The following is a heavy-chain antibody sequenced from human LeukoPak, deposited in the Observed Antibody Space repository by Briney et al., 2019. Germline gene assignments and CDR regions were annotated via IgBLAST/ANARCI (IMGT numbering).Heavy chain of an antibody. CDR3: AKGDYYDSSGYYAYYYYYYMDV. D-gene: IGHD3-22*01. J-gene: IGHJ6*03. CDR2: ISGSGGST. Sequence: RGSLRLSCAASGFTFSSYAMSWVRQAPGKGLEWVSAISGSGGSTYYADSVKGRFTISRDNSKNTLYLQMNSLRAEDTAVYYCAKGDYYDSSGYYAYYYYYYMDVWGKGTTVTVSS. V-gene: IGHV3-23*01. CDR1: GFTFSSYA.